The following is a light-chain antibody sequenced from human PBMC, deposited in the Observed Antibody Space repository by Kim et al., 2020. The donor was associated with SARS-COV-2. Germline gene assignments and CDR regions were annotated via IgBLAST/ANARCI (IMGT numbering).Light chain of an antibody. CDR1: NSISNY. V-gene: IGKV1-39*01. Sequence: SASVGDRVTITCRARNSISNYLVLVQHKPGKAPKLLIYAASSLQSGVPSRFSGSGSGTYLTLTISSLQPEDFATNYCQQSYSTPYTFGQGTKLEI. CDR2: AAS. CDR3: QQSYSTPYT. J-gene: IGKJ2*01.